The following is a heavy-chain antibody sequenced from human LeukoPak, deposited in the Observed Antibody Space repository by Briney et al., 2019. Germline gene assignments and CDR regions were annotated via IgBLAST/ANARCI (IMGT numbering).Heavy chain of an antibody. CDR1: GYSISSGYF. V-gene: IGHV4-38-2*02. CDR3: ARTFSSGYYYDFDY. CDR2: IYHSGST. J-gene: IGHJ4*02. Sequence: PSETLSLTCTVSGYSISSGYFWGWIRQPPGKGLECIGTIYHSGSTYYNPSLKSRVTISVDTSKNQFSLKLNSVTAADTAVYYCARTFSSGYYYDFDYWGQGTLVTVSS. D-gene: IGHD3-22*01.